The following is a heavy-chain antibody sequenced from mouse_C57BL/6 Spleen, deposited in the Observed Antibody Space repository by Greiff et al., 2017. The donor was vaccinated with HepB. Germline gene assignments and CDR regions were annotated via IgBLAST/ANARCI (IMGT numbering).Heavy chain of an antibody. Sequence: EVQLQESGPGLVKPSQSLSLPCPVSGYSITSGHYWYWIRQLPGNKLDCMGYISYDGSNNYNPSLKNRFSITRDTSKNQFFLKLKPVTTEDTATYYCARASYGSSYGWYFDVWGKGTTVTVSS. CDR3: ARASYGSSYGWYFDV. D-gene: IGHD1-1*01. CDR2: ISYDGSN. CDR1: GYSITSGHY. V-gene: IGHV3-6*01. J-gene: IGHJ1*03.